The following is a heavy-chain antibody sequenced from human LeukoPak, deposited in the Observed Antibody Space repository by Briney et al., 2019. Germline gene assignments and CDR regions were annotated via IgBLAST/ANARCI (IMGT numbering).Heavy chain of an antibody. Sequence: GASVKVTCKASGYTFTSYDINWVRQATGQGLEWMGWMNPNSGNTGYAQKFQGRVTMTRNTSISTAYMELSSLRSEDTAVYYCARWPTRAYSSGYYYYYYMDVWGKGTTVTVSS. CDR2: MNPNSGNT. J-gene: IGHJ6*03. CDR1: GYTFTSYD. V-gene: IGHV1-8*01. CDR3: ARWPTRAYSSGYYYYYYMDV. D-gene: IGHD3-22*01.